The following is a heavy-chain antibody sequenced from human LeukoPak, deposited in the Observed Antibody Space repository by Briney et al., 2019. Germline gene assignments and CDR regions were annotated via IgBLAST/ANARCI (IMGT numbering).Heavy chain of an antibody. Sequence: SETLSLTCAVYGGSFSGYYWSWNRQPPGKGLEWIGEINHSGSTNHNPSLKSRVTISVDTSKNQFSLKLSSVTAADTAVYYCARSDYCSSTSCYEYNWFDPWGQGTLVTVSS. D-gene: IGHD2-2*01. J-gene: IGHJ5*02. CDR3: ARSDYCSSTSCYEYNWFDP. CDR2: INHSGST. CDR1: GGSFSGYY. V-gene: IGHV4-34*01.